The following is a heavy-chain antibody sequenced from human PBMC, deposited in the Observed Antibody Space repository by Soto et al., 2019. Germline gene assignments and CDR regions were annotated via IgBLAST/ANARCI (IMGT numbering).Heavy chain of an antibody. J-gene: IGHJ4*02. CDR1: RFTFSSYW. CDR3: ARDIYCSSTSCYLRRGRRFDY. D-gene: IGHD2-2*01. V-gene: IGHV3-7*01. CDR2: IKQDGSEK. Sequence: EVHLVESGGGLVQPGGSLRLSCAASRFTFSSYWMSWVRQAPGQGLEWVANIKQDGSEKYFVDSVKGRFTISRDNAQNSLYLQMKSLRVEDTAVYYCARDIYCSSTSCYLRRGRRFDYWCQGTLVTVSS.